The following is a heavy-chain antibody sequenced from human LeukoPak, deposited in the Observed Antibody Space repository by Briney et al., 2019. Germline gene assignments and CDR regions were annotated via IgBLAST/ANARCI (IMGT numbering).Heavy chain of an antibody. CDR2: IWYDGRKE. Sequence: GGSLRLSCAASGFTFTSYGMHWVRQAPGKGLEWVALIWYDGRKEYYADSVKGRFTISRDDSRNTLYLQMNSLRAEDTAVYYCARLGSSWSSDYWGQGTLVTVSS. D-gene: IGHD6-13*01. V-gene: IGHV3-33*01. CDR3: ARLGSSWSSDY. J-gene: IGHJ4*02. CDR1: GFTFTSYG.